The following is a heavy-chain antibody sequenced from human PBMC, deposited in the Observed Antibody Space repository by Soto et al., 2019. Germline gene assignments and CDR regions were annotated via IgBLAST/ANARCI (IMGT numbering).Heavy chain of an antibody. CDR1: GYDFNSYS. CDR3: ARSSVTIDGLDF. CDR2: INGGIGNT. D-gene: IGHD4-17*01. J-gene: IGHJ4*02. V-gene: IGHV1-3*01. Sequence: AASVEVSCKASGYDFNSYSIHWLRQAPGQRPEYMGRINGGIGNTKFSQKFQDRLTISRDTSASAMYMELSSLTSDDTGVYYCARSSVTIDGLDFWGQGTLVTVSS.